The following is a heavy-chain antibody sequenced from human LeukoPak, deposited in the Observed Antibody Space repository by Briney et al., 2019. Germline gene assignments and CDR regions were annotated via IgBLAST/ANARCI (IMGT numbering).Heavy chain of an antibody. CDR3: TADSAGYFDH. Sequence: GGSVRLSCTGSGFTFGDYAMSWFRQAPGKGLEWVGFIRIKVFGGTTEYAASVKGRFTISRDDSKSVAYLQMNNLTTEDTAVYYCTADSAGYFDHWGQGTLVTVSS. CDR1: GFTFGDYA. D-gene: IGHD3-22*01. CDR2: IRIKVFGGTT. V-gene: IGHV3-49*03. J-gene: IGHJ4*02.